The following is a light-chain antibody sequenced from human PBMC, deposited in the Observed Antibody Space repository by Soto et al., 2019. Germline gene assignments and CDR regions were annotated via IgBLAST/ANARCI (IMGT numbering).Light chain of an antibody. Sequence: QSVLTQPPSVSAAPGQEVSSSCSGSFSNIGNNYVSWYQQLPGTALKLLIYDNDKRPSGILDRFSGSKSATSATLVITGLQTGDEADYYCGTWDTGLSFYAFGSGTKVTVL. V-gene: IGLV1-51*01. CDR2: DND. CDR1: FSNIGNNY. CDR3: GTWDTGLSFYA. J-gene: IGLJ1*01.